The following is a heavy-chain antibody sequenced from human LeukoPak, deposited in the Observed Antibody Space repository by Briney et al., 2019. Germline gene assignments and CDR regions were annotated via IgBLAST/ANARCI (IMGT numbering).Heavy chain of an antibody. CDR1: GGSFSGYY. J-gene: IGHJ6*03. D-gene: IGHD2-15*01. V-gene: IGHV4-34*01. Sequence: PSETLSLTCAVYGGSFSGYYWSWIRQSPGKGLEWIGETYHSGSTNYNSSLKSRVTISLDTSKNQFSLKLSSVTAADTAVYYCARGRRIVVVLGATRTHRDYYMDAWGKGTTVTVSS. CDR2: TYHSGST. CDR3: ARGRRIVVVLGATRTHRDYYMDA.